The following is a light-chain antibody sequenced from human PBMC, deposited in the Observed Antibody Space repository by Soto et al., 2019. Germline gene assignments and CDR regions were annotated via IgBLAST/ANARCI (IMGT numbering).Light chain of an antibody. V-gene: IGKV1-5*01. CDR3: QQLNSYPLT. CDR1: QTINTR. Sequence: DIQMTQSPSTLSSSVGDRVTITCRATQTINTRLAWYQQKPGKAPKLLIYDASSLESGVPSRFSGSGSGTEFTLTISGLQPDDFATYYCQQLNSYPLTFGGGTKVDIK. J-gene: IGKJ4*01. CDR2: DAS.